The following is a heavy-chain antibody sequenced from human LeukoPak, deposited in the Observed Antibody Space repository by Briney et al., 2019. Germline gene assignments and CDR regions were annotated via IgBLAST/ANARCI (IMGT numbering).Heavy chain of an antibody. V-gene: IGHV4-39*07. CDR1: GGSISSSSYY. D-gene: IGHD4-17*01. CDR3: ARDGYGDWYYFDY. J-gene: IGHJ4*02. Sequence: SETLSLTCTVSGGSISSSSYYWGWIRQPPGKGLEWIGSIYYSGSTYYNPSLKSRVTISVDTSKNQFSLKLSSVTAADTAVYYCARDGYGDWYYFDYWGQGTLVTVPS. CDR2: IYYSGST.